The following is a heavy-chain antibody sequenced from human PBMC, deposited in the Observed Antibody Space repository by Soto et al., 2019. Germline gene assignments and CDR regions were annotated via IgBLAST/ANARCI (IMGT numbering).Heavy chain of an antibody. CDR1: GYKFTDYY. CDR2: INANDEDT. CDR3: ARGRDRAVPSAIDIDGP. Sequence: ASVKVSCKAAGYKFTDYYIHWVRQAPGQGLEWMGWINANDEDTSYAQKFQGRLTMTRDTSINTVYKEVRRLTFNDTAVYYCARGRDRAVPSAIDIDGPWGQGTLVTVSS. D-gene: IGHD3-10*01. J-gene: IGHJ5*02. V-gene: IGHV1-2*02.